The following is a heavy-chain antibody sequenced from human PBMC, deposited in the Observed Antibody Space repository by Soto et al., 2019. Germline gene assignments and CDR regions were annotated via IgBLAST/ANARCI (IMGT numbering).Heavy chain of an antibody. CDR2: ISGGGGST. J-gene: IGHJ4*02. V-gene: IGHV3-23*01. Sequence: EVQLLESGGGLVQPGGSLRLSCAASGFTFSSYAMRWVRQAPGKGLEWVSAISGGGGSTYYADSVKGRFTISRDNSKNTLYLQMNSLRAEDTAVYYCARRGSGGYFDYWGQGTLVTVSS. CDR3: ARRGSGGYFDY. CDR1: GFTFSSYA. D-gene: IGHD6-19*01.